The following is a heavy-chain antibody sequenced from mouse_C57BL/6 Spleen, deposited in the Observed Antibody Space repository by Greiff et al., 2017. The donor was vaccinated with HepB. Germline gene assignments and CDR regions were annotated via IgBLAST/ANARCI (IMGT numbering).Heavy chain of an antibody. J-gene: IGHJ3*01. CDR2: ISYDGSN. V-gene: IGHV3-6*01. CDR1: GYSITSGYY. Sequence: EVQLQQSGPGLVKPSQSLSLTCSVTGYSITSGYYWNWIRQFPGNKLEWMGYISYDGSNNYNPSLKNRISITRDTSKNQFFLKLNSVTTEDTATYYCARCDPSWFAYWGQGTLVTVSA. CDR3: ARCDPSWFAY.